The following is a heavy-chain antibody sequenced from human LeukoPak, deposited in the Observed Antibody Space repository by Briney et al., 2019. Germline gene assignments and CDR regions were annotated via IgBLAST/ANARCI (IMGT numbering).Heavy chain of an antibody. V-gene: IGHV3-7*01. Sequence: GGSLRLSCAASGFTFSSYWMSWVRQAPGKGLEWVANIKQDGSEKYYVDFVKGRFTISRDNAKNSLYLQMNSLRAEDTAVYYCARDKGGPYYDFWSGYYPEYFDYWGQGTLVTVSS. CDR1: GFTFSSYW. D-gene: IGHD3-3*01. CDR3: ARDKGGPYYDFWSGYYPEYFDY. J-gene: IGHJ4*02. CDR2: IKQDGSEK.